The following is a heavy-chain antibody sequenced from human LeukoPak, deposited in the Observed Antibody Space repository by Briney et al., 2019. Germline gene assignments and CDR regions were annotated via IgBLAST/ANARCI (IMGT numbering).Heavy chain of an antibody. D-gene: IGHD3-10*01. J-gene: IGHJ4*02. V-gene: IGHV1-8*03. CDR1: GYTFTSYD. CDR3: ARDRSYYGSGSFY. CDR2: VNPKSGNT. Sequence: ASVKVSCKASGYTFTSYDINWVRQAPGQGLEWMGWVNPKSGNTGYKQKFQARVTITRDTSITTAYMELSSLTSDDTAVYYCARDRSYYGSGSFYWGQVTLVTVSS.